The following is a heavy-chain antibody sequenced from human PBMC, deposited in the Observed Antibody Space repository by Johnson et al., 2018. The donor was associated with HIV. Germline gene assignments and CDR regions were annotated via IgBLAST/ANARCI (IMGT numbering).Heavy chain of an antibody. CDR2: ISWNSGSI. J-gene: IGHJ3*02. CDR1: GFTFDDYA. V-gene: IGHV3-9*01. Sequence: VESGGGLVQPGRSLRLSCAASGFTFDDYAMHWVRQAPGKGLEWVSGISWNSGSIGYADSVKGRFTISRDNAKNSLYLQMNSLRAEDTALYYCAKDLDIVAEGHSAFDIWGQGTMVTVSS. D-gene: IGHD5-12*01. CDR3: AKDLDIVAEGHSAFDI.